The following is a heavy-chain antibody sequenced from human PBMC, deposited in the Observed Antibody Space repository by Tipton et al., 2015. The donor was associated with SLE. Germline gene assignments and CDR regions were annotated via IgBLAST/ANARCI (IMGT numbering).Heavy chain of an antibody. CDR2: ISYTGST. V-gene: IGHV4-59*08. J-gene: IGHJ4*02. Sequence: TLSLTCTVSGISFTSYYWSWIRQPPGKRLEWVGYISYTGSTIYNPSLKSRVTVSMDTSKSQFSLKLSSVTAADTAVYYCARHPGSSWYRGRYFDYWGQGTLVTVSS. CDR1: GISFTSYY. CDR3: ARHPGSSWYRGRYFDY. D-gene: IGHD6-13*01.